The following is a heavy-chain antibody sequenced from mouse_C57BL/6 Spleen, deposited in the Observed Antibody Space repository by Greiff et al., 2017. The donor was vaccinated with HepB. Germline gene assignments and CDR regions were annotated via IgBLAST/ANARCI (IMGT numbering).Heavy chain of an antibody. J-gene: IGHJ4*01. Sequence: EVQLVESGGGLVKPGGSLKLSCSASGFTFSDYGMHWVRQAPEKGLEWVAYISSGSSTIYYADTVKGRFTISRDNAKNTLFLQMTSLRSEDTAMYYCERPGYYGSSSYAMDYWGQGTSVTVSS. V-gene: IGHV5-17*01. CDR1: GFTFSDYG. D-gene: IGHD1-1*01. CDR3: ERPGYYGSSSYAMDY. CDR2: ISSGSSTI.